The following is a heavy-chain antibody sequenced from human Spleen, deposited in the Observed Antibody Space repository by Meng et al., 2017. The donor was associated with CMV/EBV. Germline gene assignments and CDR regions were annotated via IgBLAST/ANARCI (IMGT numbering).Heavy chain of an antibody. CDR1: GYTFTSYD. J-gene: IGHJ6*02. V-gene: IGHV1-69*10. D-gene: IGHD3-10*01. Sequence: SVKVSCKASGYTFTSYDINWVRQAPGQGLEWMGGHIPILRMTNYAQNFKGRVTITADKSTSTAYMELSSLRSEDTAVYYCARGGTYSDDYYGMDVWGQGTTVTVSS. CDR3: ARGGTYSDDYYGMDV. CDR2: HIPILRMT.